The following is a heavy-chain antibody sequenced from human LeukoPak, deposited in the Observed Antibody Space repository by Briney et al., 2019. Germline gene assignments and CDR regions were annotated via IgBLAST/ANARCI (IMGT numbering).Heavy chain of an antibody. CDR1: GFTFDDYT. Sequence: PGGSLRLSCAASGFTFDDYTMHWVRQAPGKGLEWVSLISWDGGSRYYADSVKGRFTISRDNSKNTLYLQMNSLRAEDTAVYYCAKMGFGSSWFQPDMVLGDWFDPWGQGTLVTVSS. CDR3: AKMGFGSSWFQPDMVLGDWFDP. D-gene: IGHD6-13*01. J-gene: IGHJ5*02. V-gene: IGHV3-43*01. CDR2: ISWDGGSR.